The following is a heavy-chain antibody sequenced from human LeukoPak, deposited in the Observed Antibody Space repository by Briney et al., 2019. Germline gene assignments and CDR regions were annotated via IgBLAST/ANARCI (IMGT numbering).Heavy chain of an antibody. CDR3: ARDRLREPPDAFDI. Sequence: GASVRVSCKASGYTFTSYGISWVRQAPGQGLEWMGWISAYNGNTNYAQKLQGRVTMTTNTSTSTAYMELSSLRSEDTAVYYCARDRLREPPDAFDIWGQGTMVTVSS. CDR2: ISAYNGNT. D-gene: IGHD3-16*01. V-gene: IGHV1-18*04. J-gene: IGHJ3*02. CDR1: GYTFTSYG.